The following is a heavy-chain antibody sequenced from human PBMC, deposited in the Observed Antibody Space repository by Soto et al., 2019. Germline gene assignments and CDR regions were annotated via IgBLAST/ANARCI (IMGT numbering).Heavy chain of an antibody. D-gene: IGHD3-3*01. V-gene: IGHV1-8*01. Sequence: GASVKVSCKASGYTFTSYDINWVRQATGQGLEWMGWMNPNSGNTGYAQKFQGRVTMTRNTSISTAYMELSSLRSEDTAVYYCARAVTIFGVVISGYFDYWGQGTLVTVSS. CDR3: ARAVTIFGVVISGYFDY. J-gene: IGHJ4*02. CDR1: GYTFTSYD. CDR2: MNPNSGNT.